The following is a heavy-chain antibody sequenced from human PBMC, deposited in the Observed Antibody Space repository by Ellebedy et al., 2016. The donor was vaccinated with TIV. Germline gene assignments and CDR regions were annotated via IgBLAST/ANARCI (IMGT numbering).Heavy chain of an antibody. V-gene: IGHV1-46*04. CDR1: GYTFSNYF. J-gene: IGHJ6*02. CDR3: ARGNCSSTSCYYYYGMDV. CDR2: INPTSGST. D-gene: IGHD2-2*01. Sequence: AASVKVSCKASGYTFSNYFVHWVRQAPGQGLEWMGIINPTSGSTTYAQKLQGRLTMTRDTSTSTVYMELSSLRSEDTAVYYCARGNCSSTSCYYYYGMDVWGQGTTVTVSS.